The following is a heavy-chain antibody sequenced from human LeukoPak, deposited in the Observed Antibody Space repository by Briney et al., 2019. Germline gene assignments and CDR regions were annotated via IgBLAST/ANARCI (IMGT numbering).Heavy chain of an antibody. CDR1: GFTFSNFA. CDR3: ARDRQRYSSGCLY. Sequence: PGGSLRLSCAASGFTFSNFAMHWVRQAPGRGLEWVAVIWYDGSNKYYADSVKGRFTISRDNSKNTLYLQMNSLRAEDTAVYYCARDRQRYSSGCLYWGQGTLVTVSS. D-gene: IGHD6-19*01. J-gene: IGHJ4*02. V-gene: IGHV3-33*08. CDR2: IWYDGSNK.